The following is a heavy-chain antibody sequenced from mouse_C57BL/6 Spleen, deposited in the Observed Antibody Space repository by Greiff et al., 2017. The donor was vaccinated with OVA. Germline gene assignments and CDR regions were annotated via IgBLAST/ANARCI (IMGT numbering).Heavy chain of an antibody. CDR1: GFNIKDDY. D-gene: IGHD2-4*01. V-gene: IGHV14-4*01. CDR3: SSYDYGGVFAY. CDR2: IDPENGDT. Sequence: VQLQQSGAELVRPGASVKLSCTASGFNIKDDYMHWVKQRPEQGLEWIGWIDPENGDTEYASKFQGKATITADTSSNTAYLQLSSLTSEDTAVYYCSSYDYGGVFAYWGQGTLVTVSA. J-gene: IGHJ3*01.